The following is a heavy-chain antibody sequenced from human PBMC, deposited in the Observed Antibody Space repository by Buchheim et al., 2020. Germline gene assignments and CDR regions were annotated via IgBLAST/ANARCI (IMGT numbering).Heavy chain of an antibody. CDR1: GFPFSSYA. CDR2: FSGSSGTT. CDR3: AKETVTAGAGYYGMDV. Sequence: EVQLLESGGGLIQPGGSLRLSCAASGFPFSSYAMSWVRQAPGKGLEWVSSFSGSSGTTYYADSVKGRFTISRDNSKNTLYLQKNSLRAGDTAVYYCAKETVTAGAGYYGMDVWDQGTT. D-gene: IGHD4-17*01. J-gene: IGHJ6*01. V-gene: IGHV3-23*01.